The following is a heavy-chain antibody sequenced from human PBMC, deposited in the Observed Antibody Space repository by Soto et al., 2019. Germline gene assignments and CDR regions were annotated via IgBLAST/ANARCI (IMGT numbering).Heavy chain of an antibody. CDR3: AGEKVLTGFMDV. J-gene: IGHJ6*03. V-gene: IGHV4-34*01. CDR2: INHSGST. CDR1: GGSFSGYF. D-gene: IGHD3-9*01. Sequence: PSETLSLTCAVYGGSFSGYFWSWIRQPPGKGLEWIGEINHSGSTNYNPSLKSRVTISVDTSKNQFSLKLSSVTAADTAVYYCAGEKVLTGFMDVWGKGTTVTVSS.